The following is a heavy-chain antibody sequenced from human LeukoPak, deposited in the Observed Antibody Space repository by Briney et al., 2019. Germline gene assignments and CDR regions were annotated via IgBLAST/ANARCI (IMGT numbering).Heavy chain of an antibody. D-gene: IGHD6-6*01. CDR3: ARHTPYSSSIDY. Sequence: PSETLSLTCTVYGGSISIYYWSWIRQPPGKGLEWIGYIYHSGSTNYNPSLKSRVTISVDTSKNQFSLKLSSVTAADTAVYYCARHTPYSSSIDYWGQGTLVTVSS. CDR1: GGSISIYY. CDR2: IYHSGST. J-gene: IGHJ4*02. V-gene: IGHV4-59*08.